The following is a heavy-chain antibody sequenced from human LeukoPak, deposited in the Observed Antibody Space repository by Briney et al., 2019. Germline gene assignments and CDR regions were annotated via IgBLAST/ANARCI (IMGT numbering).Heavy chain of an antibody. D-gene: IGHD3-22*01. Sequence: GGSLRLSCAASGFTFSSYEMNWVRQAPGKGLEWLSYITGSDGTVYYADSVKGRFTISRDNAKNSLYLQMNSLTDEDTAIYYCARDPLAYYYDSSGSQPGGYWGKGTMVTVSS. V-gene: IGHV3-48*03. CDR1: GFTFSSYE. CDR3: ARDPLAYYYDSSGSQPGGY. CDR2: ITGSDGTV. J-gene: IGHJ4*02.